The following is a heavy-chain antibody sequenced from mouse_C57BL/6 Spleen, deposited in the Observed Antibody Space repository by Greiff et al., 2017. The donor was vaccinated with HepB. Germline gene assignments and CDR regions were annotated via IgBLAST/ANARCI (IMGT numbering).Heavy chain of an antibody. J-gene: IGHJ4*01. Sequence: EVQLQQSGPEPVKPGASVKISCKASGYTFTDYYMNWVKQSHGKSLEWIGDINPNNGGTSYNQKFKGKATLTVDKSSSTAYMELRSLTSEDSAVYYCARDNLGRYYAMDYWGQGTSVTVSS. D-gene: IGHD4-1*01. V-gene: IGHV1-26*01. CDR1: GYTFTDYY. CDR2: INPNNGGT. CDR3: ARDNLGRYYAMDY.